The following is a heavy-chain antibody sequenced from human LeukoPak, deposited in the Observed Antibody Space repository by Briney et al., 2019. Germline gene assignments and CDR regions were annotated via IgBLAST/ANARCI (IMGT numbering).Heavy chain of an antibody. CDR1: GYTFTGYY. D-gene: IGHD6-19*01. V-gene: IGHV1-2*02. J-gene: IGHJ4*02. CDR3: ARDLSDGLIRAVADYY. Sequence: ASVTASCKASGYTFTGYYMHWVRQAPGQGLEWMGWINPNSGGTNYAQKFQGRVTMTRDTSISTAYMELSRLRSDDTAVYYCARDLSDGLIRAVADYYWGQGTLVTVSS. CDR2: INPNSGGT.